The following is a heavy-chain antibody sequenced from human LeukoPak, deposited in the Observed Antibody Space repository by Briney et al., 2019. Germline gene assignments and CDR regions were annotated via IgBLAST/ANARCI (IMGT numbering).Heavy chain of an antibody. D-gene: IGHD2-8*01. J-gene: IGHJ3*02. CDR2: VIPIFGSA. Sequence: GASVKVSCKASGYTFTSYGISWVRQAPGQGLEWMGGVIPIFGSANYAQKFQDRVTIITDESTSTVYMELRSLTSEDTAVYFCANYSFGATNGYFSIWGQGTMVTVSS. CDR1: GYTFTSYG. V-gene: IGHV1-69*05. CDR3: ANYSFGATNGYFSI.